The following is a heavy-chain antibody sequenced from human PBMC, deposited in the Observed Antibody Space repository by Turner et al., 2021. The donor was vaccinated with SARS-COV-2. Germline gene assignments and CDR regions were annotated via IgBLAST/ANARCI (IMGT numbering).Heavy chain of an antibody. V-gene: IGHV3-33*01. D-gene: IGHD3-22*01. CDR2: IWYDGSNK. J-gene: IGHJ4*02. CDR3: AREGEFSSSGFDY. CDR1: GFTFRSYG. Sequence: QVQLVESGGGVVQPGRSLRRSCAASGFTFRSYGMHWVRQAPGKGLEWVAVIWYDGSNKYYADSVKGRFTISRDNSKNTLYLQMNSLRAEDTAVYYCAREGEFSSSGFDYWGQGTLVTVSS.